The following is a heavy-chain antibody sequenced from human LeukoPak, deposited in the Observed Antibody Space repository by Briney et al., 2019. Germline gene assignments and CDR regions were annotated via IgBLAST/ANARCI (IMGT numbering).Heavy chain of an antibody. CDR3: AKDIRGAAAGFDY. J-gene: IGHJ4*02. CDR2: ISWNSGSI. CDR1: GFTFDDYA. D-gene: IGHD6-13*01. Sequence: GGSLRLSCAASGFTFDDYAMHWVRQAPGKGLEWVSGISWNSGSIGYADSVKGRFTISRDNAKNSLYLQMNSLRAEDTALYYCAKDIRGAAAGFDYWGQGTLVTVSS. V-gene: IGHV3-9*01.